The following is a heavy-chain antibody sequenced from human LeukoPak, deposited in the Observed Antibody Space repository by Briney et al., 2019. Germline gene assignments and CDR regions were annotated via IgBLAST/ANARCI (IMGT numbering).Heavy chain of an antibody. CDR2: ISGSGGST. V-gene: IGHV3-23*01. CDR1: EFTFSTYG. D-gene: IGHD3-3*01. CDR3: AKDTSGFFDY. Sequence: GGSLRLSCAASEFTFSTYGMSWVRQAPGKGLEWVSAISGSGGSTYYADSVKGRFTISRDNSKNTLYLQMNGLRAEDTAVYYCAKDTSGFFDYWGQGTLVTVSS. J-gene: IGHJ4*02.